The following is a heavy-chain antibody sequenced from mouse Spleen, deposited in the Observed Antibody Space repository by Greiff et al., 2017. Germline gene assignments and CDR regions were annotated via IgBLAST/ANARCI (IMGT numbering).Heavy chain of an antibody. V-gene: IGHV3-2*02. CDR2: ISYSGST. CDR1: GYSITSDYA. Sequence: EVKVEESGPGLVKPSQSLSLTCTVTGYSITSDYAWNWIRQFPGNKLEWMGYISYSGSTSYNPSLKSRISITRDTSKNQFFLQLNSVTTEDTATYYCARESGFAYWGQGTLVTVSA. J-gene: IGHJ3*01. CDR3: ARESGFAY.